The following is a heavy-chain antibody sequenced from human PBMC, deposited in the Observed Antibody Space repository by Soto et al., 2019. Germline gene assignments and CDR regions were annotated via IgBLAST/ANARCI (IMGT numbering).Heavy chain of an antibody. D-gene: IGHD3-3*01. CDR2: IYYSGST. CDR1: GGSISSNY. CDR3: ARGGDLGIFLYFDY. V-gene: IGHV4-59*01. Sequence: LSLTCTVSGGSISSNYWSWIRQPPGKGLEWIGYIYYSGSTNYNPSLKSRVSISVDTSRNQFSLNLTSVTAADTAVYYCARGGDLGIFLYFDYWGQGTLVTVSS. J-gene: IGHJ4*02.